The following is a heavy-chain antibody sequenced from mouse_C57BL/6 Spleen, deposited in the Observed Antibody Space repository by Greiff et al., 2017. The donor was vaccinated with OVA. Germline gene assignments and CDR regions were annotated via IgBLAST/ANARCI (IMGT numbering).Heavy chain of an antibody. CDR2: INPNNGGT. CDR1: GYTFTDYY. Sequence: EVKLQQSGPELVKPGASVKISCKASGYTFTDYYMNWVKQSHGKSLEWIGDINPNNGGTSYNQKFKGKATLTVDKSSSTAYMELRSLTSEDSAVYYCARLHYYAMDYWGQGTSVTVSS. V-gene: IGHV1-26*01. CDR3: ARLHYYAMDY. J-gene: IGHJ4*01.